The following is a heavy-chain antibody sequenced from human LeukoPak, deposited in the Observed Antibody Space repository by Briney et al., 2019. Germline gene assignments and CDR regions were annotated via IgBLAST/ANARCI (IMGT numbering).Heavy chain of an antibody. CDR3: ARANSGYYDSSGYYDY. D-gene: IGHD3-22*01. Sequence: SVKVSCKASGGTFSSYAISWVRQAPGQGLEWMGGIIPIFGTANYAQKFQGRVAITADESTSTAYMELSSLRSEDTAVYYCARANSGYYDSSGYYDYWGQGTLVTVSS. CDR1: GGTFSSYA. J-gene: IGHJ4*02. V-gene: IGHV1-69*01. CDR2: IIPIFGTA.